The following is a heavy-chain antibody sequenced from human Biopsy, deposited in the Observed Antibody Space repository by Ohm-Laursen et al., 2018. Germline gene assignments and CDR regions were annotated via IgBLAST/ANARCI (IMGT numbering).Heavy chain of an antibody. CDR3: ARLPHGDLRYNFDY. D-gene: IGHD2-21*02. V-gene: IGHV4-59*08. CDR2: IPYSGST. CDR1: GGSISNYY. J-gene: IGHJ4*02. Sequence: SETLSLTWTVSGGSISNYYWSWVRQPPGKGLEWIGYIPYSGSTNYNPSLRSRVTISLDTSKNHFSLRLSSVTAADTAVYYCARLPHGDLRYNFDYWGQGTLVTVSS.